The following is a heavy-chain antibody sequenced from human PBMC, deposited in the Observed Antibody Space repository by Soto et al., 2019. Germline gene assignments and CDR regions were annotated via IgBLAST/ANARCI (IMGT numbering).Heavy chain of an antibody. V-gene: IGHV3-30-3*01. CDR2: ISYDGSNK. CDR3: ARGLYGYFDY. CDR1: GFTFSSYA. D-gene: IGHD3-16*02. J-gene: IGHJ4*02. Sequence: QVQLVESGGGVVQPGRSLRLSCAASGFTFSSYAMHWVRQAPGKGLEWVAVISYDGSNKYYADSVKGRFTISRDNSKNTLYLQMNSLRAEDTAVYYCARGLYGYFDYWGQGTLVTVSS.